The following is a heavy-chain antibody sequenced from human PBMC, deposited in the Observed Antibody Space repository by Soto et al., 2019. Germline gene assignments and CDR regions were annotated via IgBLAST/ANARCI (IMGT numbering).Heavy chain of an antibody. Sequence: EVQLLESGGGLVQPGGSLRLSCAASGFTFNSYTMAWVRQAPGKGLEWVSFISGSGGSPSYADSVQGRFTISRDNSRNTLSLQMNCRRAEDTATYYCAKARCSGNSCYVPDYWGHGSLVTVCS. CDR2: ISGSGGSP. V-gene: IGHV3-23*01. CDR1: GFTFNSYT. D-gene: IGHD2-15*01. J-gene: IGHJ4*01. CDR3: AKARCSGNSCYVPDY.